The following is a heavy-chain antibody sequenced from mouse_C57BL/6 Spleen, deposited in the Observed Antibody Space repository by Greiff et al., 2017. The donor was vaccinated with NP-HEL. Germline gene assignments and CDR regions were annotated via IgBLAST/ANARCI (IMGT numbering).Heavy chain of an antibody. D-gene: IGHD2-1*01. CDR1: GFSLSTSGMG. Sequence: QVTLKESGPGILQSSQTLSLTCSFSGFSLSTSGMGVSWIRQPSGKGLEWLAHIYWDDDKRYNPSLKSRLTISKDTSRNQVFLKITSVDTADTATYYCARRAVYYGNYAYAMDYWGQGTSVTVSS. V-gene: IGHV8-12*01. CDR2: IYWDDDK. J-gene: IGHJ4*01. CDR3: ARRAVYYGNYAYAMDY.